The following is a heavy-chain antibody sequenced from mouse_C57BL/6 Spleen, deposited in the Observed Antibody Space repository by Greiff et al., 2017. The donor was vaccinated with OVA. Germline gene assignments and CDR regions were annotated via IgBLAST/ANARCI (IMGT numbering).Heavy chain of an antibody. D-gene: IGHD1-1*01. CDR1: GYTFTSYG. Sequence: QVQLKESGAELARPGASVKLSCKASGYTFTSYGISWVKQRTGQGLEWIGEIYPRSGNTYYNEKFKGKATLTADKSSSTAYMELRSLTSEDSAVYFCANYYGSSYDWYFDVWGTGTTVTVSS. J-gene: IGHJ1*03. V-gene: IGHV1-81*01. CDR2: IYPRSGNT. CDR3: ANYYGSSYDWYFDV.